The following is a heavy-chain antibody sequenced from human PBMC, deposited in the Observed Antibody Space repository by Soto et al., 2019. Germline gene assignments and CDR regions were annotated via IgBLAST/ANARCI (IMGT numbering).Heavy chain of an antibody. V-gene: IGHV4-34*01. CDR2: INHSGST. Sequence: QVQLQQWGAGLLKPSETLSLTCAVYGGSFSGYYWSWIRQPPGKGLEWIGEINHSGSTNYNPSLTIRVXXSXDXXKSQFSLKLSSVTAADTAVYYCARGAYYYDSSGYVWGQGTLVTVSS. CDR1: GGSFSGYY. D-gene: IGHD3-22*01. CDR3: ARGAYYYDSSGYV. J-gene: IGHJ4*02.